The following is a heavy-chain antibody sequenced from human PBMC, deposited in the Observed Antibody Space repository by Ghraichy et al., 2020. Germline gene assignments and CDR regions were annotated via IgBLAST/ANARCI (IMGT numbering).Heavy chain of an antibody. J-gene: IGHJ3*02. CDR3: TRELMRHDFAFDI. Sequence: GGSLRLSCTASGFTFGDYAMSWFRQAPGKGLEWVGFIRSKAYGGTTEYAASVKGRFTISRDDSKSIAYLQMNSLKTEDTAVYYCTRELMRHDFAFDIWGQGTMVTVSS. CDR2: IRSKAYGGTT. CDR1: GFTFGDYA. V-gene: IGHV3-49*03. D-gene: IGHD3/OR15-3a*01.